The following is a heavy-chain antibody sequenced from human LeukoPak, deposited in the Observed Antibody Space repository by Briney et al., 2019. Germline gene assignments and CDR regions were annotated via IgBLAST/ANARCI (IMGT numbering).Heavy chain of an antibody. Sequence: GSLRLSCAASGFTFSSYEMNWVRQPPGKGLEWIGEINHSGSTNYNPSLKSRVTISVDTSKNQFSLKLSSVTAADTAVYYCARLTGGYPDYWGQGTLVTVSS. D-gene: IGHD1-26*01. J-gene: IGHJ4*02. V-gene: IGHV4-34*01. CDR2: INHSGST. CDR3: ARLTGGYPDY. CDR1: GFTFSSYE.